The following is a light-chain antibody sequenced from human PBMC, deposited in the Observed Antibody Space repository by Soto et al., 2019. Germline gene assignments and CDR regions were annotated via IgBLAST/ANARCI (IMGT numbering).Light chain of an antibody. CDR2: GAS. CDR1: QSVSSSY. J-gene: IGKJ1*01. Sequence: EIVLTQSPGTLSLSPGERATLSCRASQSVSSSYLAWYQQKPGQAPRLLIYGASSRATGIPDRFSGSGSGTDFTLTISRPEPEDFAVYYCQQYGSSPGMFGQGTKVDXK. V-gene: IGKV3-20*01. CDR3: QQYGSSPGM.